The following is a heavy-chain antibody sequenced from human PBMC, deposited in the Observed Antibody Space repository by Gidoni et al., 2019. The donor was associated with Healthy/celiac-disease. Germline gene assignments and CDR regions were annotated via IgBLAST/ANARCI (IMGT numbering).Heavy chain of an antibody. CDR1: GATFSSYA. CDR2: IIPIFGTE. J-gene: IGHJ4*02. CDR3: ARAGSRTYTNHFDY. D-gene: IGHD1-1*01. Sequence: QVQLVQSGAEVKQPRSSVSVSCTASGATFSSYAVSWLRQAPGQGLEWMGGIIPIFGTENYEQKFQGRVTITADESTSTAYMELSSLRSEDTAVYYCARAGSRTYTNHFDYWGQGTLVTVSS. V-gene: IGHV1-69*01.